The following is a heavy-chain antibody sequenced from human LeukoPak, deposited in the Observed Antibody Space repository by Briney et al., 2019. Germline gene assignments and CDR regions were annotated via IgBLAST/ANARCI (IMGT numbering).Heavy chain of an antibody. V-gene: IGHV1-18*04. CDR1: GYTFTSYG. J-gene: IGHJ6*04. D-gene: IGHD2-2*01. CDR2: ISAYNGNG. Sequence: GASVRVSCKASGYTFTSYGISWVRQAPGQGLEWMGWISAYNGNGNNALKLQGRVAMTTDTSTSTDYMELRNLRSDDAAVYYWARDPAKRHCSSTSCYSRTQSYYYYGMDVWGEGTTVTVSS. CDR3: ARDPAKRHCSSTSCYSRTQSYYYYGMDV.